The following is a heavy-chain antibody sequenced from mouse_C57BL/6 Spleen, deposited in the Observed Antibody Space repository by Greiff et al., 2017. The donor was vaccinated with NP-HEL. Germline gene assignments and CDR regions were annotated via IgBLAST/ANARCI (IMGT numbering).Heavy chain of an antibody. CDR2: IDPSDSYT. CDR1: GYTFTSYW. J-gene: IGHJ2*01. Sequence: QVQLQQPGAELVKPGASVKLSCKASGYTFTSYWMQWVKQRPGQGLEWIGEIDPSDSYTNYNQKFKGKATLTVDTSSSTAYMQLSSLTSEDSAVDYCARGDYYGSSYVGYWGQGTTLTVSS. CDR3: ARGDYYGSSYVGY. D-gene: IGHD1-1*01. V-gene: IGHV1-50*01.